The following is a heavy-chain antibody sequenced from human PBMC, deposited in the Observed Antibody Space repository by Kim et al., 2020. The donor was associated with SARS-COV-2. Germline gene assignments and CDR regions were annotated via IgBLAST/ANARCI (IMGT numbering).Heavy chain of an antibody. J-gene: IGHJ4*02. CDR1: GYTFSTYW. Sequence: GESLKISCKGSGYTFSTYWIAWLRRMPGKGLEWMGIIYPGNSDTKYSPTFQGQVTISADTSISTAYLQWSSVKASDTAIYFCARQDGYALYYFDFWGQGTLVTVSS. CDR3: ARQDGYALYYFDF. CDR2: IYPGNSDT. V-gene: IGHV5-51*01. D-gene: IGHD2-2*01.